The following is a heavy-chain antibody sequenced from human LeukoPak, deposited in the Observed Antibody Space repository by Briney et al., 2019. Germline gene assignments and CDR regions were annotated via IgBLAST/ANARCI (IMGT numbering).Heavy chain of an antibody. CDR1: GFTFSSYS. V-gene: IGHV3-48*04. CDR2: ISSSSSTI. Sequence: GGSLRLSCAASGFTFSSYSMNWVRQAPGKGLEWVSYISSSSSTIHYADSVKGRFTISRDNAKNSLYLQMNSLRAEDTAVYYCARGRSELNYYGSGSYGGRLDYWGQGTLVTVSS. D-gene: IGHD3-10*01. J-gene: IGHJ4*02. CDR3: ARGRSELNYYGSGSYGGRLDY.